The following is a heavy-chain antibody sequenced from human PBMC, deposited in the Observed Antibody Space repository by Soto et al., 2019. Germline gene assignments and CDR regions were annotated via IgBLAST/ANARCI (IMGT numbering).Heavy chain of an antibody. D-gene: IGHD3-10*01. CDR3: TRDQEGVDTYYYYGMDV. Sequence: KSGGSLRLSCTASGFTFGDYAMSWFRQAPGKGLEWVGFIRSKAYGGTTEYAASVKGRFTISRDDSKSIAYLQMNSLKTEDTAVYYCTRDQEGVDTYYYYGMDVWGQGTTVTVSS. CDR2: IRSKAYGGTT. CDR1: GFTFGDYA. J-gene: IGHJ6*02. V-gene: IGHV3-49*05.